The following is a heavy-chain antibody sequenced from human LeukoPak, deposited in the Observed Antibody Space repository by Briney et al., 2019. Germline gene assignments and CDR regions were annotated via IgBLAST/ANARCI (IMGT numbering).Heavy chain of an antibody. V-gene: IGHV1-69*02. CDR1: GGTFSSYT. CDR2: IIPILGIA. D-gene: IGHD3-16*01. CDR3: ARVRGIMITFGGAAAFDP. J-gene: IGHJ5*02. Sequence: GSSVKVSCKASGGTFSSYTISWVRQAPGQGLEWKGRIIPILGIANYAQKFQGRVTITADKSTSTAYMELSSLRSEDTAVYYCARVRGIMITFGGAAAFDPWGQGTLVTVSS.